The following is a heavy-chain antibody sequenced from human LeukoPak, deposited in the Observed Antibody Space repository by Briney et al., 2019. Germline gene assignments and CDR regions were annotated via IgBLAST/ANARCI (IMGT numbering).Heavy chain of an antibody. D-gene: IGHD7-27*01. V-gene: IGHV3-21*01. CDR1: GFTFSSYT. CDR3: ARNKPGISEKYMDV. CDR2: ISTSSSYI. Sequence: GGSLRLSCAASGFTFSSYTMNWVRQAPGKGLEWVSSISTSSSYIYYADSVKGRFTISRDNAKNSLYLQMNSLRAEDTAVYYCARNKPGISEKYMDVWGKGTTVTISS. J-gene: IGHJ6*03.